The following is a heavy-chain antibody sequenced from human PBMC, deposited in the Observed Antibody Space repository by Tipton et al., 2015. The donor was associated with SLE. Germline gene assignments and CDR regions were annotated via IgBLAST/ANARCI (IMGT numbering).Heavy chain of an antibody. CDR2: ISYDGRNK. CDR1: GFTFSSYA. V-gene: IGHV3-30*04. J-gene: IGHJ3*02. Sequence: SLRLSCAASGFTFSSYAMQWVRQAPGKGLGWVAVISYDGRNKYYADSVKGRFTISRDNSKNTLYLQMNSLRAEDTAVYYCARDAGYCSGGSCYRAFDIWGQGTMVTVSS. CDR3: ARDAGYCSGGSCYRAFDI. D-gene: IGHD2-15*01.